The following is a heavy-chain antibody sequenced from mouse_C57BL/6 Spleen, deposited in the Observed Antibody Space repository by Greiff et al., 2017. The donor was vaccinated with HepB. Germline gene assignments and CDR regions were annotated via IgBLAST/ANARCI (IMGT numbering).Heavy chain of an antibody. D-gene: IGHD1-1*01. CDR1: GYTFTSYW. CDR2: IDPSDSYT. CDR3: AKGRNYYGSSTGVAY. J-gene: IGHJ3*01. Sequence: QVQLQQPGAELVRPGTSVKLSCKASGYTFTSYWMHWVKQRPGQGLEWIGVIDPSDSYTNYNQKFKGKATLTVDTSSSTAYLQLSSLTSEDSAVYYCAKGRNYYGSSTGVAYWGQGTLVTVSA. V-gene: IGHV1-59*01.